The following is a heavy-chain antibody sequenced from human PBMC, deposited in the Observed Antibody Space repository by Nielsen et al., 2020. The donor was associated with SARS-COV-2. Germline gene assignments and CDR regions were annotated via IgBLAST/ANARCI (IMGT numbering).Heavy chain of an antibody. CDR3: ARGSVLPHYYYDSSGPTVGMDV. V-gene: IGHV1-18*01. CDR2: ISAYNGNT. CDR1: GYTFTSYG. Sequence: ASVKVSCKASGYTFTSYGISWVRQAPGQGLEWMGWISAYNGNTNYAQKLQGRVTMTTDTSTSTAYMELRSLRSDDTAVYYCARGSVLPHYYYDSSGPTVGMDVWGQGTTVTVSS. J-gene: IGHJ6*02. D-gene: IGHD3-22*01.